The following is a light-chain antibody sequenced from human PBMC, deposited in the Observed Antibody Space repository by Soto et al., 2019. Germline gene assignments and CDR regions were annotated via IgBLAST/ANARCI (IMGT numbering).Light chain of an antibody. V-gene: IGLV1-47*02. CDR1: SSNIGSNY. J-gene: IGLJ2*01. Sequence: QSVLTQPPSASGTPGQRVTISCSGSSSNIGSNYVYWYQQLPGTAPKLLIYSNNQRPSGVPDRFSGSKSGTSASLAISGLRSEDEADYYCAAWDDSRSAYVVFGGGTKLTVL. CDR3: AAWDDSRSAYVV. CDR2: SNN.